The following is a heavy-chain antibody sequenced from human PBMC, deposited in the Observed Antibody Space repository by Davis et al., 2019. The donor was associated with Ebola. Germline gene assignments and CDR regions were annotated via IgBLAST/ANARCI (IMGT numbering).Heavy chain of an antibody. CDR2: INHSGST. CDR3: ARGGVVVVAATLGLGMDV. CDR1: GGSFSGYY. J-gene: IGHJ6*02. Sequence: GSLRLSCAVYGGSFSGYYWSWIRQPPGKGLEWIGEINHSGSTNYNPSLKNRVTISVDTSKNQFSLKLSSVTAADTAVYYCARGGVVVVAATLGLGMDVWGQGTTVTVSS. V-gene: IGHV4-34*01. D-gene: IGHD2-15*01.